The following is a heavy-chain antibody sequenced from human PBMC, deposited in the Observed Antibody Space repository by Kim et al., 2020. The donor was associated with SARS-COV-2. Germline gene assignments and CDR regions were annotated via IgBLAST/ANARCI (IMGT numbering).Heavy chain of an antibody. Sequence: GESLKISCKGSGYSFTSYWIGWVRQMPGKGLEWMGIIYPGDSDTRYSPSFQGQVTISADKSISTAYLQWSSLKASDTAMYYCARRGGPIVGATTTVRTGNWFDPWGRGTLVTVSS. CDR1: GYSFTSYW. CDR2: IYPGDSDT. V-gene: IGHV5-51*01. D-gene: IGHD1-26*01. J-gene: IGHJ5*02. CDR3: ARRGGPIVGATTTVRTGNWFDP.